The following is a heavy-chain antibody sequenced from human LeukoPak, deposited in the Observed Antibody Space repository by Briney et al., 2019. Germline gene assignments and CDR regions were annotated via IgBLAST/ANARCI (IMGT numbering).Heavy chain of an antibody. V-gene: IGHV1-69*01. CDR1: GGTFSSYA. D-gene: IGHD3-22*01. CDR3: ARSLLRGVPEHYYYYGMDV. Sequence: SVKVSCKASGGTFSSYAISWVRQAPGQGLEWMGGIIPIFGTANHAQKFQGRVTITADESTSTAYMELSSLRSEDTAVYYCARSLLRGVPEHYYYYGMDVWGQGTTVTVSS. CDR2: IIPIFGTA. J-gene: IGHJ6*02.